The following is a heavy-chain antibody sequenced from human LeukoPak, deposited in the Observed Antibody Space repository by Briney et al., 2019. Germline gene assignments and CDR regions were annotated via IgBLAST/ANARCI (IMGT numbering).Heavy chain of an antibody. Sequence: GGSLRLSCAASGLTFSSYWMHWVRQAPGKGLVWVSRINSDGSSTSYADSVKGRFTISRDNATNTLYLQMNSLRAEDTAVYYCARDVGSGSYSASDYWGQGTRVTVSS. CDR2: INSDGSST. CDR1: GLTFSSYW. J-gene: IGHJ4*02. CDR3: ARDVGSGSYSASDY. D-gene: IGHD3-10*01. V-gene: IGHV3-74*01.